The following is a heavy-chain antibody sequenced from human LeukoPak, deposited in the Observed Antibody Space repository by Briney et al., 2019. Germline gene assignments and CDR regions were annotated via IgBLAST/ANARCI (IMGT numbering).Heavy chain of an antibody. CDR1: GFSFSTSG. CDR3: AKDLRYSSSWLNFDY. V-gene: IGHV3-23*01. J-gene: IGHJ4*02. CDR2: ISGSGGST. D-gene: IGHD6-13*01. Sequence: GGSLRLSCADSGFSFSTSGMSWVRQAPGMGLEWVSAISGSGGSTYYAASVKGRFTISRDNSKNTLYLQMNSLRAEDTAVYYCAKDLRYSSSWLNFDYWGQGTLVTVSS.